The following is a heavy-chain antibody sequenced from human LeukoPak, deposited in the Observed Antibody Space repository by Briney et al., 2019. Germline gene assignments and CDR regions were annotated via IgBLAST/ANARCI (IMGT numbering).Heavy chain of an antibody. D-gene: IGHD6-19*01. CDR3: GGSIAVARSDAFDI. V-gene: IGHV4-38-2*02. CDR1: GYSISSGYY. J-gene: IGHJ3*02. CDR2: IYHSGST. Sequence: SETLSLTCTVSGYSISSGYYWGWIRQPPGKGLEWIGSIYHSGSTYYNPSLKSRVTISVDTSKNQFSLKLSSVTAADTAAYYCGGSIAVARSDAFDIWGQGTMVTVSS.